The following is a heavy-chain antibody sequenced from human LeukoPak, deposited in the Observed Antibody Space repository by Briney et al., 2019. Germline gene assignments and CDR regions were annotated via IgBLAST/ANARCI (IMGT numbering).Heavy chain of an antibody. J-gene: IGHJ4*02. CDR1: GFTFGSHA. Sequence: GGSLRLSREASGFTFGSHAMYWVRQAPGKGLEWVAGIFGSGGSPHYADSVKGRFTISRDNPRNTVYLQINSLRDDDTAVYYCGKTTVGYSSGQKPAWPVDFWGQGTLVTVSS. D-gene: IGHD5-18*01. CDR2: IFGSGGSP. CDR3: GKTTVGYSSGQKPAWPVDF. V-gene: IGHV3-23*01.